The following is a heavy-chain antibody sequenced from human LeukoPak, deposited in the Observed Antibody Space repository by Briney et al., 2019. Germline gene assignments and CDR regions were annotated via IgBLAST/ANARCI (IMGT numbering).Heavy chain of an antibody. CDR1: GGSISSYY. V-gene: IGHV4-59*01. Sequence: SETLSLTCTVSGGSISSYYWSWIRQPPGKGLEWIGYFHYSGSTNYNPSLKSRVTISVDTSKNQFSLKLSSVTAADTAVYHCARTAARYYMDVWGKGTTVTVSS. CDR3: ARTAARYYMDV. D-gene: IGHD6-6*01. J-gene: IGHJ6*03. CDR2: FHYSGST.